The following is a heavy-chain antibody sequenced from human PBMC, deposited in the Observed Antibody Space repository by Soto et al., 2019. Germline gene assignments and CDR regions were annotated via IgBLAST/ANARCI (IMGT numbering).Heavy chain of an antibody. CDR1: GGSINNSTSF. CDR2: INYRWPA. D-gene: IGHD6-6*01. Sequence: NPSETLSLTCSVSGGSINNSTSFWWWLRQSPGQGLERIATINYRWPAAYNPSLKSRATICVDSSRNVLSLQMNYVTAPDTAGDYWANYFMARPWFDTRGQGTLVTVSS. V-gene: IGHV4-39*02. J-gene: IGHJ5*02. CDR3: ANYFMARPWFDT.